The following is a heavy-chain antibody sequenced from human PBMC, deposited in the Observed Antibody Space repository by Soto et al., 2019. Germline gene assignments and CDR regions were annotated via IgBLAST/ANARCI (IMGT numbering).Heavy chain of an antibody. Sequence: EVQLVESGGGLVQPGRSLRLSCEVSGFNLGNYSMHWVRQAPGKGLEWVAGINWNSVKVGYAGSVKGRVTISRDNAKSSVYLQMNGLTTEDTARYYCAKDKGGTPYYFDSWGQGILVTVSS. D-gene: IGHD6-25*01. V-gene: IGHV3-9*01. CDR2: INWNSVKV. J-gene: IGHJ4*02. CDR1: GFNLGNYS. CDR3: AKDKGGTPYYFDS.